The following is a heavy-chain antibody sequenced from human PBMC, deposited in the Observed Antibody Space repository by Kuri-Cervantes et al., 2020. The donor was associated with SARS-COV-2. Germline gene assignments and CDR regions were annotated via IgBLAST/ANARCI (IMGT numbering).Heavy chain of an antibody. CDR3: AKGHNSGWHKPPIDY. CDR2: ISGNADFT. D-gene: IGHD6-19*01. J-gene: IGHJ4*02. Sequence: GESLKISCAASGFTFSSYGMHWVRQAPGKGLEWVSLISGNADFTYYADSVKGRFTISRDNSKNTLYLQMDSLRAEDTAVYYCAKGHNSGWHKPPIDYWGQGALVTVSS. CDR1: GFTFSSYG. V-gene: IGHV3-23*01.